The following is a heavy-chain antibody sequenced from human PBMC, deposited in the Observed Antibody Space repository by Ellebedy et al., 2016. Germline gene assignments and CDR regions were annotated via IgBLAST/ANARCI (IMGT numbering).Heavy chain of an antibody. D-gene: IGHD1-26*01. V-gene: IGHV1-8*01. J-gene: IGHJ4*02. Sequence: ASVKVSCKASGYTFSTYDINWVRQATGQGLEWMGWMNPNSGNTDCAQKFQGRVTMTRSPSISTAYMELSSLTSEDTAVYFCARGFMGATKGGVDYWGQGTLVTVSS. CDR3: ARGFMGATKGGVDY. CDR2: MNPNSGNT. CDR1: GYTFSTYD.